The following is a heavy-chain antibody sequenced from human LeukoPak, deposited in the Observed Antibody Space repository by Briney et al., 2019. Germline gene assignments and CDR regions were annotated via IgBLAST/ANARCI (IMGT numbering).Heavy chain of an antibody. J-gene: IGHJ3*02. Sequence: SETLSLTCTVSGGSISSYYWSWIRQPPGKGLEWIGYIYYSGSTNYNPSLRSRVTISVATSKNQFSLKLSSVTAADTAVYYCARDERYCSGGSCYPGAFDIWGQGTMVTVSS. CDR3: ARDERYCSGGSCYPGAFDI. CDR1: GGSISSYY. D-gene: IGHD2-15*01. V-gene: IGHV4-59*01. CDR2: IYYSGST.